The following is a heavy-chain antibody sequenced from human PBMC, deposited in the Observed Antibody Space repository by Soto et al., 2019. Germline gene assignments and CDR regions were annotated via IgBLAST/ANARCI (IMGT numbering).Heavy chain of an antibody. V-gene: IGHV4-30-4*01. CDR3: AGQPTAGSYYDLGSYYYYYAMDV. Sequence: SETLSLTCTVSGGSISSGDYYWSWIRQPPGKGLEWIGYIYYSGSTYYNPSLKSRVTISVDTSKNQFSLKLSSVTAADTAVYYCAGQPTAGSYYDLGSYYYYYAMDVWGQGTTVTVS. D-gene: IGHD3-10*01. CDR2: IYYSGST. J-gene: IGHJ6*02. CDR1: GGSISSGDYY.